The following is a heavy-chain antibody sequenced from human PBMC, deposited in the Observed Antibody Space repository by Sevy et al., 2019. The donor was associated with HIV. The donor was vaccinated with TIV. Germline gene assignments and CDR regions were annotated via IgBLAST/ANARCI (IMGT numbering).Heavy chain of an antibody. Sequence: GGSLRLSCAASGFTFSSYEMNWVRQAPGKGLEWVSYISSSGSTIYYADSVKGRFTISRDNAKNSLYLQMNSLRAEDTAVYYCARDLDGSGSYYGYYYCGMDVWGQGTTVTVSS. CDR1: GFTFSSYE. V-gene: IGHV3-48*03. CDR2: ISSSGSTI. D-gene: IGHD3-10*01. CDR3: ARDLDGSGSYYGYYYCGMDV. J-gene: IGHJ6*02.